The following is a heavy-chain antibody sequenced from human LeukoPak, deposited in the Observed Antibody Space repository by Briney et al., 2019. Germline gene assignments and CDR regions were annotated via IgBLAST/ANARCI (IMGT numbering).Heavy chain of an antibody. V-gene: IGHV3-7*01. CDR2: IKQDGSEK. CDR3: ARPIHRYCSGGSCYYFDF. D-gene: IGHD2-15*01. J-gene: IGHJ4*02. CDR1: GFTFSSYW. Sequence: GGSLRLSCAASGFTFSSYWMSWVRQAPGKGLEWVANIKQDGSEKYYVDSVKGRFTISRDNAKNSLYLQMNSLRAEDTAVYYCARPIHRYCSGGSCYYFDFWGQGSLVTVSS.